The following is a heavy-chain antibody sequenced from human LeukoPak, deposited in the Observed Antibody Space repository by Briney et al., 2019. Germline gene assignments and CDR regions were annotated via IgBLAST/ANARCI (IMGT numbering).Heavy chain of an antibody. CDR3: ARGDYDSMRGYY. Sequence: SETLSLTCTVSGGSVSSNYWSWIRQPPGKGLEWIGYSGTTTYNPSLESRFTISVDTSKNQFSLRLSSVTAADTAVYYCARGDYDSMRGYYWGQGTLVTVSS. CDR1: GGSVSSNY. V-gene: IGHV4-59*02. CDR2: SGTT. D-gene: IGHD3-22*01. J-gene: IGHJ4*02.